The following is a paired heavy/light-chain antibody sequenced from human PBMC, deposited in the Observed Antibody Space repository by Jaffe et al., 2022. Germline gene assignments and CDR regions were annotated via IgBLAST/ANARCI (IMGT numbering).Heavy chain of an antibody. CDR2: IRYDGSNK. CDR1: GFTFSSYG. J-gene: IGHJ4*02. V-gene: IGHV3-30*02. Sequence: QVQLVESGGGVVQPGGSLRLSCAASGFTFSSYGMHWVRQAPGKGLEWVAFIRYDGSNKYYADSVKGRFTISRDNSKNTLYLQMNSLRAEDTAVYYCAKAPTITMVQGVIIRASVLDYWGQGTLVTVSS. CDR3: AKAPTITMVQGVIIRASVLDY. D-gene: IGHD3-10*01.
Light chain of an antibody. CDR1: QGISSY. J-gene: IGKJ3*01. Sequence: DIQLTQSPSFLSASVGDRVTITCRASQGISSYLAWYQQKPGKAPKLLIYAASTLQSGVPSRFSGSGSGTEFTLTISSLQPEDFATYYCQQLNSYPVTFGPGTKVDIK. CDR2: AAS. CDR3: QQLNSYPVT. V-gene: IGKV1-9*01.